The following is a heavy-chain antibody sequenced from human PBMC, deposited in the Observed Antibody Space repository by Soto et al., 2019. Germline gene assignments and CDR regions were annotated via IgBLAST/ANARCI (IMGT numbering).Heavy chain of an antibody. CDR1: GYSISSGYY. CDR3: ARALQGYCSSTSCFNWFDP. CDR2: IYHSGST. V-gene: IGHV4-38-2*01. J-gene: IGHJ5*02. Sequence: ETLSLTCAVSGYSISSGYYWGWIRQPPGKGLEWIGSIYHSGSTYYNPSLKSRVTISVDTSKNQFSLKLSSVTAADTAVYYCARALQGYCSSTSCFNWFDPXGQGTLXTVSS. D-gene: IGHD2-2*01.